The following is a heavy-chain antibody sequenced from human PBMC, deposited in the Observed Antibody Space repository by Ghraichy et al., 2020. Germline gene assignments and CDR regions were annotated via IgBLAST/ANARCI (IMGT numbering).Heavy chain of an antibody. CDR1: GFSFSSYA. V-gene: IGHV3-23*01. CDR3: VRATAYSYGKTPLDY. J-gene: IGHJ4*02. CDR2: ITGSGGST. D-gene: IGHD5-18*01. Sequence: GGSLRLSCAASGFSFSSYAMSWVRQAPGQGLDWVSGITGSGGSTYSADSVKGRFTISRDNSKNMLYLQMNSLRAEDTAVYYCVRATAYSYGKTPLDYWGQGTLVTVSS.